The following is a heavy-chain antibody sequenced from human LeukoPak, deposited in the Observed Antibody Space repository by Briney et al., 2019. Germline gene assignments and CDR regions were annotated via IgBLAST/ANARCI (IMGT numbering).Heavy chain of an antibody. V-gene: IGHV4-59*01. CDR3: ARLNEYCSGGSCYAYDF. J-gene: IGHJ4*02. CDR2: IYYTGST. CDR1: GGSITSYY. Sequence: ASETLSLTCTVSGGSITSYYWSWLRQPPGKGLEWIGYIYYTGSTNYNPSLKSRVTISVETSNNQFSLKLSSVTAADTAVYYRARLNEYCSGGSCYAYDFWGQGTLVTVPS. D-gene: IGHD2-15*01.